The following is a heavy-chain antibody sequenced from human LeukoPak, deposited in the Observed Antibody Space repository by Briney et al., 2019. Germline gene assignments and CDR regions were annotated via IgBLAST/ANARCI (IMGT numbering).Heavy chain of an antibody. D-gene: IGHD4-17*01. CDR1: GFTFSSYG. CDR3: AKDRGTVTSNWFDP. V-gene: IGHV3-30*18. J-gene: IGHJ5*02. Sequence: PGGSLRLSCAASGFTFSSYGMHWVRQAPGKGLEWVAVISYDGSNKYYADSVRGRFTISRDNSKNTLYLQMNSLRAEDTAVHYCAKDRGTVTSNWFDPWGQGTLVTVSS. CDR2: ISYDGSNK.